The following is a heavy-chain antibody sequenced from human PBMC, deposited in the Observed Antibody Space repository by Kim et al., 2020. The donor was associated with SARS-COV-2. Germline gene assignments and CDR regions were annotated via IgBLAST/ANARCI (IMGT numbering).Heavy chain of an antibody. J-gene: IGHJ4*01. V-gene: IGHV1-69*01. Sequence: YAQKFQGRVTITADESTSTAYMELSSLRSEDTAVYYCASARLFDWLSALDYWGHGTLVTVSS. D-gene: IGHD3-9*01. CDR3: ASARLFDWLSALDY.